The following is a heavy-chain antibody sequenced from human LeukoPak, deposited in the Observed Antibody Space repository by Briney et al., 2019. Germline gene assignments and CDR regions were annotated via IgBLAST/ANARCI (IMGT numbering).Heavy chain of an antibody. V-gene: IGHV4-39*07. D-gene: IGHD4-23*01. J-gene: IGHJ4*02. CDR1: GGSISSSDYY. CDR2: IYYSVTT. Sequence: SETLSLTCTVSGGSISSSDYYWGWIRQPPGKGLEWIGSIYYSVTTYYNPSLKSRVTISVDTSKNQFSLKLSSVTAADTVVYYCARDRLRWPKIDYWGQGILVTVSS. CDR3: ARDRLRWPKIDY.